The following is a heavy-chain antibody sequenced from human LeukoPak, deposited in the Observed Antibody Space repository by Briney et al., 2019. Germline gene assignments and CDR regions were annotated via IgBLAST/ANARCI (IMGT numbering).Heavy chain of an antibody. D-gene: IGHD6-19*01. CDR1: GFTFSSYS. CDR3: ARSRASSGWYYGVRAKYYFDY. J-gene: IGHJ4*02. Sequence: GGSLRLSCAASGFTFSSYSMNWVRQAPGKGLEWVSYISSSSSTIYYADSVKGRFTISRDNAKNLLYLQMNSLRAEDTAVYYCARSRASSGWYYGVRAKYYFDYWGQGTLVTVSS. CDR2: ISSSSSTI. V-gene: IGHV3-48*01.